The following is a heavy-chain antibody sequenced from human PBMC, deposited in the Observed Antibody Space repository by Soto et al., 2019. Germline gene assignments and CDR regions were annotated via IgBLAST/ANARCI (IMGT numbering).Heavy chain of an antibody. CDR1: GGSISSYY. CDR3: ARGTVVTHHAFDI. Sequence: QVQLQESGPGLVKPSETLSLTCTVSGGSISSYYWCWIRQPPGKGLEWIGYIYYSGSTNYNPSLKSRVTISVDTSKNQFSLKLSSVTAADTAVYYCARGTVVTHHAFDIWGQGTMVTVSS. J-gene: IGHJ3*02. CDR2: IYYSGST. V-gene: IGHV4-59*01. D-gene: IGHD2-21*02.